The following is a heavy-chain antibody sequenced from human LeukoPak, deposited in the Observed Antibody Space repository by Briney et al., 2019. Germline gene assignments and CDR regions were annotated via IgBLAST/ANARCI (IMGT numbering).Heavy chain of an antibody. V-gene: IGHV3-30*01. CDR2: ISYDGSNK. Sequence: PGGSLRLSCAASGFTFSTYAMHWVRQAPGKGLEWVAVISYDGSNKYYADSVKGRFTISRDNSKNTLYLQMNSLRAEDTAVYYCARFSNGLWGQGTLVTVSS. D-gene: IGHD4/OR15-4a*01. CDR3: ARFSNGL. J-gene: IGHJ4*02. CDR1: GFTFSTYA.